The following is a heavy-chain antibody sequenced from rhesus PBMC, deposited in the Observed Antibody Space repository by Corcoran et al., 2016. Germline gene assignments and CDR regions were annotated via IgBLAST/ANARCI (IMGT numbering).Heavy chain of an antibody. CDR3: ASRIAAAGLDV. CDR2: IINKANGGTA. V-gene: IGHV3-116*02. CDR1: GFTFRDLY. Sequence: EVRLVESGGGLVQPGGPLRPSCGAPGFTFRDLYLSWVRQAPGKGPEWVGFIINKANGGTAEYAASVKGRFTISRDDSKSIASLQMNSLKTEDTAVYYCASRIAAAGLDVWGRGVLVTVSS. D-gene: IGHD6-31*01. J-gene: IGHJ5-2*02.